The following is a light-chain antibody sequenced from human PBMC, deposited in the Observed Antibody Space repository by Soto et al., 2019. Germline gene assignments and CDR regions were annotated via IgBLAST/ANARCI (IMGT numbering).Light chain of an antibody. CDR3: AALDDSLNGLCV. J-gene: IGLJ1*01. Sequence: QSVLTQPPSASGTPGQRVTISCTGSSSHIGSNTVNWYQQLPGTAPTLLIYSNNQRPSGVPFRVSGSKSVISASLAISGLDGEDDADCDCAALDDSLNGLCVFGTGTKVTGL. CDR2: SNN. V-gene: IGLV1-44*01. CDR1: SSHIGSNT.